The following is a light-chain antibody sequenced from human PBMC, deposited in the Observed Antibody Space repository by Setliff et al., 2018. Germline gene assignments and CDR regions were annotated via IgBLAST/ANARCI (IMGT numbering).Light chain of an antibody. Sequence: SVLTQPASVSGSPGQSITISCSGTSSDVGSYDLVSWYQQHPGKAPKLIIYAVSDRPSGVSNRFSGSKSGNTASLTISGLQTEDEADYYCNAYTSGSTYVFGTGTKVT. CDR2: AVS. CDR1: SSDVGSYDL. V-gene: IGLV2-14*03. CDR3: NAYTSGSTYV. J-gene: IGLJ1*01.